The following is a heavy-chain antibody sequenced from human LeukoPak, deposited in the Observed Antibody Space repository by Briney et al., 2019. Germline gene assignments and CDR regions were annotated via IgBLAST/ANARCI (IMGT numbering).Heavy chain of an antibody. J-gene: IGHJ4*02. CDR1: GGPISSYY. CDR2: IYYSGST. Sequence: SETLSLTCPVPGGPISSYYWSWIRQPPGKGLEWIGYIYYSGSTNYNPSPKSRVTISVDTSKNQFSLKLSSVTAADTAVYYCARGVRGSTAAGTFDYWGQGTLVTVSS. D-gene: IGHD6-13*01. CDR3: ARGVRGSTAAGTFDY. V-gene: IGHV4-59*01.